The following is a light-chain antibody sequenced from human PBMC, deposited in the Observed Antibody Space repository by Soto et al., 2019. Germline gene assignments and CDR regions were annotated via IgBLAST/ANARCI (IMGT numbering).Light chain of an antibody. CDR3: QVCESNSVFV. J-gene: IGLJ1*01. CDR1: NIGSQS. Sequence: SYELSQPPSVWVAPGQTSRITCGGNNIGSQSVHWHQQKPGQAPVLVVYDDADRPSGVPERFSGSKSGNMATLTISRVEAGDEADYYCQVCESNSVFVFGIGTKVTVL. V-gene: IGLV3-21*02. CDR2: DDA.